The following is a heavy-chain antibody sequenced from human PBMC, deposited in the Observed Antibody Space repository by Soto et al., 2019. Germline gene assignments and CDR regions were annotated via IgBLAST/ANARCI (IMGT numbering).Heavy chain of an antibody. CDR1: GFTFSSYD. CDR2: ISSSSSTI. D-gene: IGHD6-19*01. Sequence: EVQLVESGGGLVQPGGSLRLSCAASGFTFSSYDMNWVRQAPGKGLEWVSYISSSSSTIYYADSVKGRFTISRDNAKNSLYLQMNSLRAEDTAVYYCAGQGGQWLNWFDPWGQGILVTVSS. CDR3: AGQGGQWLNWFDP. J-gene: IGHJ5*02. V-gene: IGHV3-48*01.